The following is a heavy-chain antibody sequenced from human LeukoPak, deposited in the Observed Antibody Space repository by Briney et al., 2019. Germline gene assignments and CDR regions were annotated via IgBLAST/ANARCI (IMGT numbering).Heavy chain of an antibody. Sequence: GGSLRLSCASSGFTFSSYWMSWVRQVPGKGLEWVANIKLDGGEKFYVDSVKGRFAISRDNAKDSLYLQMNSLRAEDTAVYYCVRAIAAAASYWGQGTLVTVSS. J-gene: IGHJ4*02. CDR1: GFTFSSYW. D-gene: IGHD6-13*01. CDR3: VRAIAAAASY. V-gene: IGHV3-7*01. CDR2: IKLDGGEK.